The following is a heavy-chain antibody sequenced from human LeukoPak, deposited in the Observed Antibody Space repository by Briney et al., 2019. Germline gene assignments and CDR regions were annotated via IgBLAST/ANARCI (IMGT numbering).Heavy chain of an antibody. J-gene: IGHJ6*03. Sequence: PETLSLTCAVYGGSFSGYYWSWIRQPPGKGLEWIGEINHSGSTNYNPSLKSRVTISVDTSKNQFSLKLSSVTAADTAVYYCARHPGGPEGYYYMDVWGKGTTVTISS. D-gene: IGHD3-10*01. CDR1: GGSFSGYY. V-gene: IGHV4-34*01. CDR2: INHSGST. CDR3: ARHPGGPEGYYYMDV.